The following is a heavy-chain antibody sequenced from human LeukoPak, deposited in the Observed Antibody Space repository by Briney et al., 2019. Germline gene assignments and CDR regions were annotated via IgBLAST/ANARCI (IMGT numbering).Heavy chain of an antibody. CDR1: GFTVSSNY. V-gene: IGHV3-53*01. J-gene: IGHJ3*02. D-gene: IGHD2-2*02. CDR3: ARGGVGSSTSCYTCRAFDI. Sequence: GGSLRLSCAASGFTVSSNYMSWVRQAPGKGLEWVSVIYSGGSTYYADSVKGRFTISRDNSKNSPYLQMNSLRAEDTAVYYCARGGVGSSTSCYTCRAFDIWGQGTMVTVSS. CDR2: IYSGGST.